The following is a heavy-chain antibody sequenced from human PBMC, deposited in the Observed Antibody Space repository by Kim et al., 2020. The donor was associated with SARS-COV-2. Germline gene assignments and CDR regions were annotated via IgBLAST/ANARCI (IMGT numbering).Heavy chain of an antibody. D-gene: IGHD3-22*01. Sequence: QADTVKGRFTIARDNAKNALDRKMNSLRAEDAAVYYCARSYDSSGYFDYWGQGTPVTVSS. CDR3: ARSYDSSGYFDY. J-gene: IGHJ4*02. V-gene: IGHV3-21*06.